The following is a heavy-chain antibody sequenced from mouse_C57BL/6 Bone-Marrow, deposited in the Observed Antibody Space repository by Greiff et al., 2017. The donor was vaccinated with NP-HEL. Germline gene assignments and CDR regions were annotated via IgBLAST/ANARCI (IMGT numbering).Heavy chain of an antibody. J-gene: IGHJ3*01. D-gene: IGHD4-1*01. CDR1: GYTFTSYW. V-gene: IGHV1-5*01. CDR2: IYPGNSDT. CDR3: TGYLTGTSAY. Sequence: EVQGVESGTVLARPGASVKMSCKTSGYTFTSYWMHWVKQRPGQGLEWIGAIYPGNSDTSYNQKFKGKAKLTAVTSASTAYMELSSLTNEDSAVYYCTGYLTGTSAYWGQGTLVTVSA.